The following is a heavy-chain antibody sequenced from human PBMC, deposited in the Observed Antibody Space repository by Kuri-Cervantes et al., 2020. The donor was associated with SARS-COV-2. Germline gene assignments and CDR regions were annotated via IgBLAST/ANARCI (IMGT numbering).Heavy chain of an antibody. D-gene: IGHD6-13*01. CDR3: ARAGVRDSSSSLDY. J-gene: IGHJ4*02. Sequence: GGSLRLSCAASGFTFSSYEMNWVRQAPGKGLEWVSYISSSGSTIYYADSVKGRFTISRDNSKNTLYLQMNSLRAEDTAVYYCARAGVRDSSSSLDYWGQGTLVTVSS. V-gene: IGHV3-48*03. CDR1: GFTFSSYE. CDR2: ISSSGSTI.